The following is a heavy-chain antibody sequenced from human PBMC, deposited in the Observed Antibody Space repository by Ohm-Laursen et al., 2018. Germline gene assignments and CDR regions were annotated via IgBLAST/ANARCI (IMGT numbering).Heavy chain of an antibody. CDR1: GFSLSTSGMR. D-gene: IGHD4-17*01. CDR3: ARLTTGDAFDV. Sequence: TQTLTLTCTFSGFSLSTSGMRVSWIRRPPGKALQWLARIDWDDDKFYSPSLKTRLTISKETSKNQVVLKMTNMDPVDTATYYCARLTTGDAFDVWGKGTMVTASS. V-gene: IGHV2-70*04. CDR2: IDWDDDK. J-gene: IGHJ3*01.